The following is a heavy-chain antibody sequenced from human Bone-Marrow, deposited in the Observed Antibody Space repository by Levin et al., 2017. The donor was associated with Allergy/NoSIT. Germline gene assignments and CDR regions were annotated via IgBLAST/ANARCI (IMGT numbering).Heavy chain of an antibody. V-gene: IGHV3-30*03. D-gene: IGHD5-24*01. J-gene: IGHJ4*02. CDR2: ISYDGTNK. CDR3: ARAGWLIANFFDY. Sequence: GGSLRLSCAASGFIFSNYGMHWVRQAPGKGLEWVAAISYDGTNKYYGDDVKGRFSISRDNSKNTVYLQMNSLRAEDTAVYYCARAGWLIANFFDYWGRGTLVTVSS. CDR1: GFIFSNYG.